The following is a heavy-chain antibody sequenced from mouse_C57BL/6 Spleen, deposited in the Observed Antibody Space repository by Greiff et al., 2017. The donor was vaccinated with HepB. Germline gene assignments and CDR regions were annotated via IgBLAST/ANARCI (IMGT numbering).Heavy chain of an antibody. D-gene: IGHD1-1*01. CDR2: INPSNGGT. J-gene: IGHJ1*03. Sequence: QVQLQQPGTELVKPGASVKLSCKASGYTFTSYWMHWVKQRPGQGLEWIGNINPSNGGTNYNEKFKSKATLTVDKSSSTSYMQLSSLTSEDSAVYYCASPYYGSSYWYFDVWGTGTTVTVSS. CDR1: GYTFTSYW. V-gene: IGHV1-53*01. CDR3: ASPYYGSSYWYFDV.